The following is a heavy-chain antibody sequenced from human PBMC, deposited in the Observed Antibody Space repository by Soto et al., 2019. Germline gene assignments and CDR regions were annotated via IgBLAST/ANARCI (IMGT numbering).Heavy chain of an antibody. Sequence: SGPTLVNPAQTLTLTCTFSGFSLSTSRVGVGWIRQPPGKALEWLALIYWDDDKRYSPSLRSRLTINKDTSKNQVVLTMTNMDPVDTATYYCIQSRCGGDCLQSYASHYYYGMDVWGQGTTVTVS. J-gene: IGHJ6*02. CDR1: GFSLSTSRVG. CDR3: IQSRCGGDCLQSYASHYYYGMDV. CDR2: IYWDDDK. V-gene: IGHV2-5*02. D-gene: IGHD2-21*02.